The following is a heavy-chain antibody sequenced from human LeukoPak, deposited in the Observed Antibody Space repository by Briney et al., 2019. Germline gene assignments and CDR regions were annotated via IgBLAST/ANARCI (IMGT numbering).Heavy chain of an antibody. Sequence: GGSLRLSCAASGFTISNYWMHWVRQPPGKGLVWVARIKNAGSSTTYAGSVKGRFTSSRANAKDTMYLQKNSLRADDTAVYHCARRPESGTASAYNFYGMVVWGQGATVTVSS. V-gene: IGHV3-74*01. D-gene: IGHD1-7*01. CDR1: GFTISNYW. J-gene: IGHJ6*02. CDR3: ARRPESGTASAYNFYGMVV. CDR2: IKNAGSST.